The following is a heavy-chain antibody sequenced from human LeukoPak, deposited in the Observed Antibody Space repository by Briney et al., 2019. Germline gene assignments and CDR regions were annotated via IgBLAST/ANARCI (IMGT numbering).Heavy chain of an antibody. CDR1: GFTFDDYA. CDR2: ISWNSGSI. Sequence: GRSLRLSCAASGFTFDDYAMHWVRQAPGKGLEWVSGISWNSGSIGYADSVKGRFTISRDNAKNSLYLQMNSLRAEDTALYYCAKHYYASSGYFDYWGQGTLVTVSS. V-gene: IGHV3-9*01. D-gene: IGHD3-22*01. J-gene: IGHJ4*02. CDR3: AKHYYASSGYFDY.